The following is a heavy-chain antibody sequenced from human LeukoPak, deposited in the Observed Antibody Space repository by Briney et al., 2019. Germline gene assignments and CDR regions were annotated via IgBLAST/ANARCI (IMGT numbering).Heavy chain of an antibody. D-gene: IGHD2-2*01. Sequence: ASVTVSCKAYGYTFTSYYMHWVRQARGQGLEWMGIINPSGGSTSYAQKFQGRVTMTRDTSTSTVYMELSSLRSEDTAVYYCAREGVVPAAIPFGDYYYGMDVWGQGTTVTVSS. CDR2: INPSGGST. CDR1: GYTFTSYY. J-gene: IGHJ6*02. CDR3: AREGVVPAAIPFGDYYYGMDV. V-gene: IGHV1-46*01.